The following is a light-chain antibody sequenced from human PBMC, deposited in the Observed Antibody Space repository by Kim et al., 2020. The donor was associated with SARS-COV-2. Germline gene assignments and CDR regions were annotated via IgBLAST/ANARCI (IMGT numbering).Light chain of an antibody. V-gene: IGKV1D-16*01. CDR2: AAS. CDR1: QGISSW. J-gene: IGKJ1*01. Sequence: DIQMTQSPSSLSASIGDRVTITCRASQGISSWLAWYQQKLEKAPKCLIYAASSLQSGVPSRFSGSGSGTDFTLTISSLQPEDFATYYCQQYDSYPRTFGQGTKVDIK. CDR3: QQYDSYPRT.